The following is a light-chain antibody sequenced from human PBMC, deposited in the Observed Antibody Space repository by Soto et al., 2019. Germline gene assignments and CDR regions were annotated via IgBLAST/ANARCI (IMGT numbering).Light chain of an antibody. CDR1: QSLSSTY. V-gene: IGKV3-20*01. J-gene: IGKJ1*01. CDR2: GAS. CDR3: QQYDTWPPWT. Sequence: EIVLTQSPGILSLSPGERATLSCRASQSLSSTYLSWYQQKPGQAPRLLIYGASSRATDIPDRFSGSGSGTDFALTISRLEPEDFAVYYCQQYDTWPPWTFGQGTKVDIK.